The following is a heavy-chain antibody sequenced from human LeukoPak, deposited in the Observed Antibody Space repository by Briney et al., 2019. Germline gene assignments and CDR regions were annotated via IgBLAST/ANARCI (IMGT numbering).Heavy chain of an antibody. V-gene: IGHV3-74*01. D-gene: IGHD6-19*01. CDR3: ARVFSSGSFDY. CDR2: INTDGSTT. J-gene: IGHJ4*02. CDR1: GFTVSSNY. Sequence: GGSLRLSCAASGFTVSSNYMSWVRQAPGKGLVWVSRINTDGSTTTYADSVKGRFTISRDNAKNTLYLQMNSLRAEDTAVYYCARVFSSGSFDYWGQGTLVTVSS.